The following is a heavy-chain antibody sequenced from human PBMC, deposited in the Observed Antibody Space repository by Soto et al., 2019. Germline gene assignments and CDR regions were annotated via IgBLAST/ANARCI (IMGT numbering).Heavy chain of an antibody. J-gene: IGHJ5*02. D-gene: IGHD3-3*01. V-gene: IGHV3-74*01. CDR3: AWLLSSDP. Sequence: GGSLRLSCAASGFTFDDYGMSWVRQAPGKGLVWVSRIGSDGTITNYADSVKGRFTISRDNAKNTLYLQMNSLRAEDTAVYYCAWLLSSDPWGQGTLVTSPQ. CDR1: GFTFDDYG. CDR2: IGSDGTIT.